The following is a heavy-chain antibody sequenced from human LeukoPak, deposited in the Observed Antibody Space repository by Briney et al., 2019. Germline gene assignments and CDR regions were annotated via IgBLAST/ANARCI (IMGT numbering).Heavy chain of an antibody. V-gene: IGHV1-2*02. Sequence: ASVKVSCKASGYTFTGYYMHWVRQAPGQVLEWMGWINPNSGGTNYAQKFQGRVTMTRDTSISTAYMELSRLRSDDTAVYYCARDPQSLNWFDPWGQGTLVTVSS. CDR3: ARDPQSLNWFDP. J-gene: IGHJ5*02. CDR2: INPNSGGT. CDR1: GYTFTGYY.